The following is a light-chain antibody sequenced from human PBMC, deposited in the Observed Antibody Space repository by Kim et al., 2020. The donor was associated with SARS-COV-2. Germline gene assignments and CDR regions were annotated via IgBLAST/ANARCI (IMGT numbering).Light chain of an antibody. Sequence: EIEMTQSPGTLSASIGERVTVPCRASQGVSNHLAWYQQKPGDGLKLLIYGASRGATGVPARFSGSGSGTDYTLTISSLQPEDFAVYYCQQLNNWPPTFGQGTKVDIK. CDR3: QQLNNWPPT. CDR2: GAS. J-gene: IGKJ1*01. CDR1: QGVSNH. V-gene: IGKV3-15*01.